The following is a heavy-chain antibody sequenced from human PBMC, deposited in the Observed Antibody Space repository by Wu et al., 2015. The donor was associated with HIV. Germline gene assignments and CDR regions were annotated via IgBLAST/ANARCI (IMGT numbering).Heavy chain of an antibody. CDR3: ARELWFGDKDAFDI. CDR1: GYTFTSYG. CDR2: ISAYNGNT. J-gene: IGHJ3*02. V-gene: IGHV1-18*01. D-gene: IGHD3-10*01. Sequence: VQLVPSGTEVKKPGASVKISCQASGYTFTSYGISWVRQAPGQGLEWMGWISAYNGNTNYAQKLQGRVTMTTDTSTSTAYMELRSLRSDDTAVYYCARELWFGDKDAFDIWGQGTMVTVSS.